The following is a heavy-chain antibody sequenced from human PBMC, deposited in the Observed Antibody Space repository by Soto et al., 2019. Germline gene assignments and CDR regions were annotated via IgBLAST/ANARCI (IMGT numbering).Heavy chain of an antibody. Sequence: QVQLVQSGAEVKKPGASVNVSCKTSGYTFTNFGLSWVRQAPGQGLEWMGWISSYNGNTLYAQKLQGRVTMTTDTSTRTAYMYLKSLRSDDTAMYYCTRDPQYGSGYYLSGRGDIWGQGTMVSVSS. CDR1: GYTFTNFG. CDR2: ISSYNGNT. J-gene: IGHJ3*02. D-gene: IGHD3-22*01. V-gene: IGHV1-18*01. CDR3: TRDPQYGSGYYLSGRGDI.